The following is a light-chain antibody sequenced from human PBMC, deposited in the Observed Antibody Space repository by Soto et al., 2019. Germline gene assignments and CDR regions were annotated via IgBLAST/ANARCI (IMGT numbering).Light chain of an antibody. Sequence: DIQMTQSPSTLSASVGDRVTITCRASQSISSWLAWYQQKPGKAPKSLIYKASSLESGVPSRLSGSGSGTEFTLTSSSLQPDDFATYYCQQYSFYPLTFGGGTKVEIK. CDR3: QQYSFYPLT. J-gene: IGKJ4*01. V-gene: IGKV1-5*03. CDR2: KAS. CDR1: QSISSW.